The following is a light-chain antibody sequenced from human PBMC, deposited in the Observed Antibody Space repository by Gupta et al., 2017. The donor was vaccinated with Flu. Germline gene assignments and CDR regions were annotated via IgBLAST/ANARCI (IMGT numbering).Light chain of an antibody. CDR3: QAWDGNSVV. CDR2: QNN. Sequence: YALTQPPSLSVSPGQTATITCSGDKLEHKYACWYQQRPGQSPVLVIFQNNKRPSGIPERFSASNSGNTATLTVTGTQLVDEADYYCQAWDGNSVVFGGGTKLTVL. V-gene: IGLV3-1*01. J-gene: IGLJ2*01. CDR1: KLEHKY.